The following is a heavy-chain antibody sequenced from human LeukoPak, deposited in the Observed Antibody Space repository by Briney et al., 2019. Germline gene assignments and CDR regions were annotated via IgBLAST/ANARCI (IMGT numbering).Heavy chain of an antibody. V-gene: IGHV1-46*01. Sequence: ASVKVSCKASGYTFTSYYMHWVRQAPGQGLEWMGLINPTGGSTGYAQKFQGRVTMTRDMSTSTDYMELSSLRSEDTAVYYCARWYYYETSGLYYSSFDNWGQGTLVTVSS. CDR1: GYTFTSYY. D-gene: IGHD3-22*01. CDR3: ARWYYYETSGLYYSSFDN. CDR2: INPTGGST. J-gene: IGHJ5*02.